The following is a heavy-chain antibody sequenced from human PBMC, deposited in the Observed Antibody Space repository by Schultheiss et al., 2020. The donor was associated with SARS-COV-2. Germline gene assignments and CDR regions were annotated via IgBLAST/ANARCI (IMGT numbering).Heavy chain of an antibody. Sequence: ASVKVSCKASGGTFSSYAISWVRQAPGQGLEWMGWISAYNGNTNYAQKLQGRVTMTTDTSTSTAYMELSSLRSEDTAVYYCARGGGQLVPYYYYGMDVWGQGTTVTVSS. J-gene: IGHJ6*02. CDR1: GGTFSSYA. CDR3: ARGGGQLVPYYYYGMDV. D-gene: IGHD6-6*01. CDR2: ISAYNGNT. V-gene: IGHV1-18*01.